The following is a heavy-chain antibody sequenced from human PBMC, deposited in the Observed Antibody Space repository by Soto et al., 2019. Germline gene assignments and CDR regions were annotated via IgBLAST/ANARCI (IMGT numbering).Heavy chain of an antibody. J-gene: IGHJ6*02. V-gene: IGHV1-69*13. CDR2: IIPYFGTA. CDR3: ARDKAGPSYYYYYGMDV. Sequence: ASVKVSCKASGYTFTTYAIGWVRQAPGQGLEWMGGIIPYFGTANYAQKFQGRVTITADESTSTAYMELSSLRSEDTAVYYCARDKAGPSYYYYYGMDVWGQGTTVTVS. D-gene: IGHD6-19*01. CDR1: GYTFTTYA.